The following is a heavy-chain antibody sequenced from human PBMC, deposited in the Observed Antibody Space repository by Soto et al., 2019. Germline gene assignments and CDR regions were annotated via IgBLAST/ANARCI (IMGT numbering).Heavy chain of an antibody. J-gene: IGHJ2*01. CDR2: IYYSGST. CDR3: ARHVPYYDILTGYENNWYFDL. Sequence: QVQLQESGPGLVKPSETLSLTCTVSGGSISSYYWSWIRQPPGKGLEWIGYIYYSGSTNYNPSLKGLVTISVATSKNQSSLKLSSVTAADTAVYYCARHVPYYDILTGYENNWYFDLWGRGTLVTVSS. CDR1: GGSISSYY. V-gene: IGHV4-59*08. D-gene: IGHD3-9*01.